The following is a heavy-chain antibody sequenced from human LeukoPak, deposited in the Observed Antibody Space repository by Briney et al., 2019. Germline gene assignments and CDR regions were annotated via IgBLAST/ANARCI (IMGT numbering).Heavy chain of an antibody. Sequence: SETLSLTCTVSGGSISSGGYYWSWIRQHPGKGLEWIGYIYYSGSTYYNPSLKSRVTISVDTSKNQFSLKPSSVTAADTAVYYCARVEDGTFDYWGQGTLVTVSS. J-gene: IGHJ4*02. CDR3: ARVEDGTFDY. V-gene: IGHV4-31*03. CDR2: IYYSGST. CDR1: GGSISSGGYY. D-gene: IGHD3-3*01.